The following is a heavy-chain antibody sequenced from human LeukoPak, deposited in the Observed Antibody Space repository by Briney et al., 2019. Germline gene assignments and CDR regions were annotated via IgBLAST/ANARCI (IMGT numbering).Heavy chain of an antibody. D-gene: IGHD2-2*02. CDR1: GGSFSGYY. J-gene: IGHJ4*02. CDR3: ARVRAVPAAIKY. Sequence: SETLSLTCAVYGGSFSGYYWSWIRQPPGKGLEWIGEINHSESTNYNPSLKSRVTISVDTSKNQFSLKLSSVTAADTAVYYCARVRAVPAAIKYWGQGTLVTVSS. CDR2: INHSEST. V-gene: IGHV4-34*01.